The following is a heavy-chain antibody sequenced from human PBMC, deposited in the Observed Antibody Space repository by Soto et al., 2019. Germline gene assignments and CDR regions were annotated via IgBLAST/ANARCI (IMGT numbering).Heavy chain of an antibody. D-gene: IGHD3-22*01. CDR1: GYTFTSYD. CDR3: ARSPYDTMIVVARPNYYYYYGMDV. V-gene: IGHV1-8*01. J-gene: IGHJ6*02. CDR2: MNPNSGNT. Sequence: ASVKVSCKASGYTFTSYDINWVRQATGQGLEWMGWMNPNSGNTGYAQKFQGRVTMTRNTSISTAYMELSSLRSEDTAVYYCARSPYDTMIVVARPNYYYYYGMDVWGQGTTVTVSS.